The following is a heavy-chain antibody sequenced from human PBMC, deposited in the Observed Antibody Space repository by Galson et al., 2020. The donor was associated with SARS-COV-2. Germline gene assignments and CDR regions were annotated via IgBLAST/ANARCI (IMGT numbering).Heavy chain of an antibody. D-gene: IGHD1-1*01. J-gene: IGHJ4*02. Sequence: SGPTLVKPTQTLTLTCTFSGFSLSTSGMCVSWIRQPPGKALEWLARIDWDGDKHYNTSLKTRFTISKDTSKNQVVLIMTNMDPVDTATYYCARTWITTTGSRTFDYWGQGTLVTVSS. CDR2: IDWDGDK. CDR3: ARTWITTTGSRTFDY. V-gene: IGHV2-70*11. CDR1: GFSLSTSGMC.